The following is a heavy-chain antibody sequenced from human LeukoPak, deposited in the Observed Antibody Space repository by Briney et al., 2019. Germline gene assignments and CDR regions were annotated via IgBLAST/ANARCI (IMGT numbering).Heavy chain of an antibody. D-gene: IGHD2-2*01. CDR2: IYYSGST. CDR3: ARESIVVVPAARAFGI. CDR1: GGSISSGGYY. V-gene: IGHV4-31*03. J-gene: IGHJ3*02. Sequence: SETPCLTCTVSGGSISSGGYYWSWIRQHPGKGLEWIGYIYYSGSTYYNPSLKSRVTISVDTSKNQFSLKLSSVTAADTAVYYCARESIVVVPAARAFGIWGQGTMVTVSS.